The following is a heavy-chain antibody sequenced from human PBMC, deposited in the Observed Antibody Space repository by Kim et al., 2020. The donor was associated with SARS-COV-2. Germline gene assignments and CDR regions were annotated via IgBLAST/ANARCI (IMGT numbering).Heavy chain of an antibody. Sequence: PSLKGRVTISVYTSKNQFSLKLSSVTAADTAVYYCARGSYYGSGRHGMDVWGQGTTVTVSS. J-gene: IGHJ6*02. D-gene: IGHD3-10*01. CDR3: ARGSYYGSGRHGMDV. V-gene: IGHV4-59*09.